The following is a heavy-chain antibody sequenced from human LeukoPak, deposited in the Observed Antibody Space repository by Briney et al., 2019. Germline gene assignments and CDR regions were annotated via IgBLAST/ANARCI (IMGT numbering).Heavy chain of an antibody. V-gene: IGHV1-2*02. J-gene: IGHJ5*02. Sequence: ASVKVSCRASGYSFSTYYMNWVRQAPGHGLEWLGLINTDSGGTNYAQKFLGRVTMTRDKANTTAYLELTGLTSDDTAVYYCTRHVVTLLRGVTQRRENWFDPWGQGTLVTVSS. CDR3: TRHVVTLLRGVTQRRENWFDP. D-gene: IGHD3-10*01. CDR2: INTDSGGT. CDR1: GYSFSTYY.